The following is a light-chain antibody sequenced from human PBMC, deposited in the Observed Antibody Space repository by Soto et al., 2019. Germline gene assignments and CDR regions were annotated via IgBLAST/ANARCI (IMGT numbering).Light chain of an antibody. J-gene: IGKJ1*01. CDR3: QQYNSYSMT. Sequence: EIQMTQSPSTLSASVGDRVTITCRASQSISSWLAWYQQKPGKAPKLLIYDASSLESGVPSRFSGSGSGTEFTLTISSLQPDDFATYYCQQYNSYSMTFGQGTKVDI. CDR2: DAS. CDR1: QSISSW. V-gene: IGKV1-5*01.